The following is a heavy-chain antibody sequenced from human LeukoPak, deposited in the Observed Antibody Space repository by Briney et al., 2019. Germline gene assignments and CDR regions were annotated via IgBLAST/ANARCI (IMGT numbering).Heavy chain of an antibody. V-gene: IGHV4-59*01. J-gene: IGHJ3*02. CDR3: ARETYSYYYGSGSYADAFDI. Sequence: PSETLSLTCTVSGGSISSYYWSWIRQSPGKGLEWIGYIFYSGSTNYNPSLKSRVTMSVDTSKNQFSLRLSSVTAADTAVYYCARETYSYYYGSGSYADAFDIWGQGTMVTVSS. CDR2: IFYSGST. CDR1: GGSISSYY. D-gene: IGHD3-10*01.